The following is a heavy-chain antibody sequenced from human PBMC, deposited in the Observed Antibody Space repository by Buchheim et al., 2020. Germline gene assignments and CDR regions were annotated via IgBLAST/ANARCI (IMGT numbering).Heavy chain of an antibody. Sequence: QVQLVQSGAEVKKPGASVKVSCKASGYTFTGYYMHWVRQAPGQGLEWMGWINPNSGGTNYAQKFQGRATMTRDTSIGTAYMELSRLRSDDTAVYYCAILNSGGQNTYGDYEDYFDYWGQGTL. CDR2: INPNSGGT. V-gene: IGHV1-2*02. CDR1: GYTFTGYY. CDR3: AILNSGGQNTYGDYEDYFDY. J-gene: IGHJ4*02. D-gene: IGHD4-17*01.